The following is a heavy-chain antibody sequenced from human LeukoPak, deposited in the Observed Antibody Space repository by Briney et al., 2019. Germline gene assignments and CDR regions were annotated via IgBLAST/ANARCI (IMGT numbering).Heavy chain of an antibody. CDR3: ARTSNTVTTGASYFDY. CDR2: ISWDGAVT. Sequence: PGGSLRLSCAASGFTFDDYTMHWVRQAPGKGLEWVSLISWDGAVTYYAFSVKGRFTISRDNSKNSLYLQMNSLRAEDTAVYYCARTSNTVTTGASYFDYWGQGILVTVSS. D-gene: IGHD4-17*01. CDR1: GFTFDDYT. J-gene: IGHJ4*02. V-gene: IGHV3-43*01.